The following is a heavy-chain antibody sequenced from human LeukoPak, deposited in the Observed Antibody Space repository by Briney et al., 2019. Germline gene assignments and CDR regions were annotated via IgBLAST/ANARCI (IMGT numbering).Heavy chain of an antibody. CDR2: ISSSGNTK. Sequence: GGSLRLSCTASGFTFSSHKMNWVRQAPGKGLEWVSYISSSGNTKYYADSVRGRFTISRDNAKNSLYLQMNSLRAEDTAVYYCAREFDYGGHFDYWGQGTLVTVSS. V-gene: IGHV3-48*03. J-gene: IGHJ4*02. CDR3: AREFDYGGHFDY. D-gene: IGHD4-23*01. CDR1: GFTFSSHK.